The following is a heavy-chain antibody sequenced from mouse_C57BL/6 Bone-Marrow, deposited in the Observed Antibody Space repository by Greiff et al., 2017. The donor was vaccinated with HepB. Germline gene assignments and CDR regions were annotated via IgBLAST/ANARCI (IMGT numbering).Heavy chain of an antibody. J-gene: IGHJ4*01. CDR1: GFNIKDDY. CDR3: PYGSSYDAMDY. CDR2: IDPENGDT. Sequence: VHVKQSGAELVRPGASVKLSCTASGFNIKDDYMHWVKQRPEQGLEWIGWIDPENGDTEYASKFQGKATITADTSSNTAYLQLSSLTSEDTAVYYCPYGSSYDAMDYWGQGTSVTVSS. D-gene: IGHD1-1*01. V-gene: IGHV14-4*01.